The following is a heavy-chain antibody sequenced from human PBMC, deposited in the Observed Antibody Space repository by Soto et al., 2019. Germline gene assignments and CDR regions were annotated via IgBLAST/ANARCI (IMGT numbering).Heavy chain of an antibody. Sequence: EVQLLESGGGLVQSGGSLRLSCAASGFTFSSYAMTWVRQAPGKGLEWVSGIGGSGGRTYYADSVKGRFTISRDNSKNTLFLQMNSLRVNDTAIYFCAKSGPGYCTSSSCPLDFWGQGTLVTVSS. CDR1: GFTFSSYA. V-gene: IGHV3-23*01. CDR3: AKSGPGYCTSSSCPLDF. CDR2: IGGSGGRT. D-gene: IGHD2-2*01. J-gene: IGHJ4*02.